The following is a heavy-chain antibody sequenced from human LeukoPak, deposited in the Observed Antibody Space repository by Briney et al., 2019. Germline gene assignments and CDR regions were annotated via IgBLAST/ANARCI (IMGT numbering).Heavy chain of an antibody. Sequence: HTGGSLRLSCTASGFTFGDYAMSWVRQAPGKGLEWVGFIRSKAYGGTTEYAASVKGRFTISRDDSKSIAYLQMNSLKTEDTAVYYCTRENCSGGSSSNWFDPWGQGTLVTVSS. CDR1: GFTFGDYA. V-gene: IGHV3-49*04. CDR3: TRENCSGGSSSNWFDP. J-gene: IGHJ5*02. CDR2: IRSKAYGGTT. D-gene: IGHD2-15*01.